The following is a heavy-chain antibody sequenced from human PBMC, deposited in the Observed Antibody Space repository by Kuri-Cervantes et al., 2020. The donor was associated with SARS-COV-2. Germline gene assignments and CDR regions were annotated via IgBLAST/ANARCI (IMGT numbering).Heavy chain of an antibody. V-gene: IGHV1-18*01. D-gene: IGHD1-26*01. CDR1: GYTLTEFS. Sequence: ASVKVSCKVSGYTLTEFSIHWVRQAPGKGLEWMGWITPYNGNTNYAQKFHGRVTMTTDTSTSTAYMELRSLRSDDTAVYYRARERWVGALDYWGQGTLVTVSS. CDR3: ARERWVGALDY. J-gene: IGHJ4*02. CDR2: ITPYNGNT.